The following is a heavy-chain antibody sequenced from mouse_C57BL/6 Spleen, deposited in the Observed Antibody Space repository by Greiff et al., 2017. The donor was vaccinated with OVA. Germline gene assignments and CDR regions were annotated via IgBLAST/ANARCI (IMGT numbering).Heavy chain of an antibody. CDR2: IYPSDSET. V-gene: IGHV1-61*01. Sequence: QVQLKQPGAELVRPGSSVKLSCKASGYTFTSYWMDWVKQRPGQGLEWIGNIYPSDSETHYNQKFKDKATLTVDKSSSTAYMQLSSLTSEDSAVYYCARRDYGSRGFAYWGQGTLVTVSA. J-gene: IGHJ3*01. CDR3: ARRDYGSRGFAY. CDR1: GYTFTSYW. D-gene: IGHD1-1*01.